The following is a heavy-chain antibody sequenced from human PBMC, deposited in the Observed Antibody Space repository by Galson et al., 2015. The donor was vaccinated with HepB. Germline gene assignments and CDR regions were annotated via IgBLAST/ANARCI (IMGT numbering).Heavy chain of an antibody. CDR2: IDPKNSYT. V-gene: IGHV5-10-1*01. J-gene: IGHJ5*02. Sequence: QSGAEVKQPGESLRISCKGSEYNFASYWISWVRQMPGKGLEWMAMIDPKNSYTHYSPSFQGHVTFSVDKSITTAYLQLSSLKASDTAIYYCARHGDFLNWFDPWGQGTLVTVSS. D-gene: IGHD3-10*01. CDR1: EYNFASYW. CDR3: ARHGDFLNWFDP.